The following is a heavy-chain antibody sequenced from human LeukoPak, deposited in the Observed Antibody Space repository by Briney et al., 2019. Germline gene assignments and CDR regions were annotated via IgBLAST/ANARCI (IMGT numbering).Heavy chain of an antibody. J-gene: IGHJ5*02. CDR3: AKDREILTTLNWFDP. V-gene: IGHV3-23*01. Sequence: GGSLRLSCAASGFTFSSYAMSWVRQAPGRGLEWVSASSGSGGSTYYADSVKGRFTISRDNSKNTLYLQMNSLRAEDTAVYYCAKDREILTTLNWFDPWGQGTLVTVSS. D-gene: IGHD4-11*01. CDR1: GFTFSSYA. CDR2: SSGSGGST.